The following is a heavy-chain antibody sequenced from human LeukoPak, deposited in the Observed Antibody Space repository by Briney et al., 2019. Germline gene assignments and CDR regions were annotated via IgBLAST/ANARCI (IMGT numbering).Heavy chain of an antibody. CDR3: AVVTTGLNWFDP. V-gene: IGHV1-69*05. CDR1: GGTFSSYA. J-gene: IGHJ5*02. D-gene: IGHD2-21*02. Sequence: GASVKVSCKASGGTFSSYAISWVRQAPGQGLEWMGGIIPIFGTANYAQKFQGRVTITTDESTSTAYMELSSLRSEDTAGYYCAVVTTGLNWFDPWGQGTLVTVSS. CDR2: IIPIFGTA.